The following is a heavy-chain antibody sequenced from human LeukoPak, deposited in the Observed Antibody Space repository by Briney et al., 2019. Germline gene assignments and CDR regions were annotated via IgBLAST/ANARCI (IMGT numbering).Heavy chain of an antibody. Sequence: GGSLRLSCAASGFTVSSNYMSWVRQAPGKGLEWVSVIYSGGSTYYADSVKGRFTISRDNSKNTLYLQMNSLRAEDTAVYYCATFANQQLVYYYYYYYMDVWGKGTTVTVSS. J-gene: IGHJ6*03. CDR1: GFTVSSNY. CDR3: ATFANQQLVYYYYYYYMDV. V-gene: IGHV3-66*02. CDR2: IYSGGST. D-gene: IGHD6-13*01.